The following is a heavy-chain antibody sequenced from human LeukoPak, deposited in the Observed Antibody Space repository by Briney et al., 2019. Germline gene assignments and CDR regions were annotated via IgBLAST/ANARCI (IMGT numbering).Heavy chain of an antibody. D-gene: IGHD2-15*01. V-gene: IGHV4-39*01. CDR1: GGSISSSRYY. J-gene: IGHJ6*03. Sequence: NPSETLSLTCTVSGGSISSSRYYWPWIRQPPGKGLEWIGSIYYSGSTYYNPSLTSRVTISVDTSKNQFSLKLHSVTAADTAVYYCARHSYCSGGSCSYYYNYYMDVWGKGTTVTISS. CDR3: ARHSYCSGGSCSYYYNYYMDV. CDR2: IYYSGST.